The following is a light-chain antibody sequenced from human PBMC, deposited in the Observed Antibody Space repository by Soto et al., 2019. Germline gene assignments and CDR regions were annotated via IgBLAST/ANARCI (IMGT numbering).Light chain of an antibody. V-gene: IGKV3-20*01. J-gene: IGKJ2*01. Sequence: EVVLTQSPGTLSLSPGERATLSCRASQSVSNKYLAWYQQKPGQAPRLLIFGSSDRATGIPDRSSGSGSGTDFTLTISRLEPEDFAVYYCQQYGSSPPYTFGQGTKLEIK. CDR1: QSVSNKY. CDR2: GSS. CDR3: QQYGSSPPYT.